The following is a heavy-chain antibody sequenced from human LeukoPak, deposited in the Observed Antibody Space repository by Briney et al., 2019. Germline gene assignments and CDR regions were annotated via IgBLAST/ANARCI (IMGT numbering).Heavy chain of an antibody. V-gene: IGHV1-2*02. J-gene: IGHJ6*03. Sequence: GASVKVSCKASGYTFTGYYMHWVRQAPGQGLEWMGWINPNSGGTNYAQKFQGRVTMTRDTSISTAYMELSRLRSDDTAVYYCARDLGPTATPHYYYYYYMDVWGKGTTVTVSS. CDR3: ARDLGPTATPHYYYYYYMDV. D-gene: IGHD1-1*01. CDR1: GYTFTGYY. CDR2: INPNSGGT.